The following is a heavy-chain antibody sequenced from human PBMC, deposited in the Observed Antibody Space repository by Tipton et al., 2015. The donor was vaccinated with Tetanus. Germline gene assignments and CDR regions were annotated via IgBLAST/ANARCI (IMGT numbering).Heavy chain of an antibody. CDR2: ISSNGISK. CDR1: GFSLTSHG. CDR3: ARNYGDYQFDC. J-gene: IGHJ4*02. V-gene: IGHV3-30*03. Sequence: SLRLSCAASGFSLTSHGMHWVRQAPDKGLEWVAAISSNGISKFYADSVRGRFTISRDNSKNTLYLQQNGLRTDDTAVYFCARNYGDYQFDCWGRGTPVTVSS. D-gene: IGHD4-17*01.